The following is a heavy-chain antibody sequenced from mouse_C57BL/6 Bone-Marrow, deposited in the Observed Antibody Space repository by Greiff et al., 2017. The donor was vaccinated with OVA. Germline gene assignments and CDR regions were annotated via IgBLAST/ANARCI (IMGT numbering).Heavy chain of an antibody. J-gene: IGHJ1*03. CDR1: GYAFSSSW. CDR3: ARVTGPRYFDV. CDR2: IYPGDGDT. V-gene: IGHV1-82*01. Sequence: VMLVESGPELVKPGASVKISCKASGYAFSSSWMNWVKQRPGKGLEWIGRIYPGDGDTNYNGKFKGKATLTADKSSSTAYMQLSSLTSEDSAVYFCARVTGPRYFDVWGTGTTVTVSS. D-gene: IGHD4-1*01.